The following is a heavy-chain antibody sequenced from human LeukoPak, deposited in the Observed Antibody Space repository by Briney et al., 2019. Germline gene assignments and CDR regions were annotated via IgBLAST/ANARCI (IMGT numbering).Heavy chain of an antibody. J-gene: IGHJ4*02. Sequence: SETLSLTCAVYGGSFSGYYWSWIRQPPGKGLEWIGEINHSGSTNYNPSLKSRVTISVDTSKNQFSLKLSSVTAADTAVYYCAGGHYGSGRYPLDYWGQGTLVTVSS. V-gene: IGHV4-34*01. CDR2: INHSGST. CDR1: GGSFSGYY. CDR3: AGGHYGSGRYPLDY. D-gene: IGHD3-10*01.